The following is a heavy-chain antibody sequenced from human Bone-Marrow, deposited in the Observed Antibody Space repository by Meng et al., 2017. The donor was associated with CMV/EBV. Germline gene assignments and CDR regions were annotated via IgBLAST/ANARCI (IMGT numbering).Heavy chain of an antibody. D-gene: IGHD2-8*01. V-gene: IGHV6-1*01. J-gene: IGHJ4*02. CDR3: TRETNDWRFDY. Sequence: ISGDSVSSNGAAWSWIRQSPSRGVEWLGRTYYRSKWYFDYAESVKSRITINPDTSKNQVSLQLNSVTPEDTAVYYFTRETNDWRFDYWGQGILVTVSS. CDR2: TYYRSKWYF. CDR1: GDSVSSNGAA.